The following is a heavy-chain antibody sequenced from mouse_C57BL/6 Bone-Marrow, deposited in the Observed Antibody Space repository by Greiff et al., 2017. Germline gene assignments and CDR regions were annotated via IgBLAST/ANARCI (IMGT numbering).Heavy chain of an antibody. V-gene: IGHV5-6*02. CDR2: ISSGGSYT. CDR1: GFTFSSYG. J-gene: IGHJ3*01. CDR3: ARLNWAWFAY. Sequence: DVMLVESGGDLVKPGGSLKLSCAASGFTFSSYGMSWVRQTPDKRLEWVATISSGGSYTYYPDSVKGRFTISRDNAKNTRYLQMSSLKSEDTAMYYCARLNWAWFAYWGQGTLVTVSA. D-gene: IGHD4-1*01.